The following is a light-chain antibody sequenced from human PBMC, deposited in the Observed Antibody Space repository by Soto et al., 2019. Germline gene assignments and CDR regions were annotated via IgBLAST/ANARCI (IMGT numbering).Light chain of an antibody. CDR2: EVS. CDR3: SSFTDTSTPVV. V-gene: IGLV2-14*01. CDR1: SSDVGGYNY. Sequence: QSALTQPASVSGSPGQSITISCTGASSDVGGYNYVSWYQQHPGKTPKLMIYEVSNRPSGVSHRFSGSKSGNTASLTISGLQAEDEAAYYCSSFTDTSTPVVFGGGTKLTVL. J-gene: IGLJ2*01.